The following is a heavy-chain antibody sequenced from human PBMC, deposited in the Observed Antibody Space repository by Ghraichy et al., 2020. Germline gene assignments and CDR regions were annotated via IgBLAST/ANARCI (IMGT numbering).Heavy chain of an antibody. CDR1: GFTFSSHE. J-gene: IGHJ4*02. CDR2: IISSGGTT. CDR3: ARAARVGATLIDY. Sequence: GGSLRLSCAASGFTFSSHEMNWVRQAPGKGLEWVSYIISSGGTTYYADSVKGRFTISRDDAKNSLYLQMNSLRAEDTAIYYCARAARVGATLIDYWGQGTLVTVSS. V-gene: IGHV3-48*03. D-gene: IGHD1-26*01.